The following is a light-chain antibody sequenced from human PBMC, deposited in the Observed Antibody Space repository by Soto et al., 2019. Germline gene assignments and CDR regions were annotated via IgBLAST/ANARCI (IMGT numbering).Light chain of an antibody. CDR3: QQYDKWPRK. J-gene: IGKJ1*01. V-gene: IGKV3-15*01. CDR1: QSVSFK. CDR2: GAS. Sequence: EIVMTHSPATLSVSPGERATLSCRASQSVSFKLAWDQQTRGQAPRPLVYGASTRATGVQARLTGSGYGTEFTLTISPLQSEDFAVYHCQQYDKWPRKFGQGTTVDI.